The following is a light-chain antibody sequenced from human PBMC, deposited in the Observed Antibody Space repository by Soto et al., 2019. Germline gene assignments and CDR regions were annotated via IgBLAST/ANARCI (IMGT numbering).Light chain of an antibody. V-gene: IGLV2-14*01. CDR2: EVS. CDR1: SSDVGGYNY. J-gene: IGLJ3*02. CDR3: YSYTSSSTWV. Sequence: QSVLTQPASVSGSPRQSIAISCTGTSSDVGGYNYVSWYQHHPGKAPKLMIYEVSNRPSGVSNRFSGSKSDNTASLTISGLQPEDEADYYCYSYTSSSTWVFGGGTKLTVL.